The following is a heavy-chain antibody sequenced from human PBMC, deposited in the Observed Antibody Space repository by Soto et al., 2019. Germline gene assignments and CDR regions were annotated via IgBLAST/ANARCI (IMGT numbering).Heavy chain of an antibody. V-gene: IGHV4-39*01. Sequence: SVLKSHTRTVSEGYIVGSGDYWSRKRKPPGKGLEWIRSIYYSGKTLYNPSLQSRVTISVDTSNNQFTLNLRSLTAAHKAVYYCVRRGTWGSPNWFAPWGQGTLVTGSS. CDR2: IYYSGKT. D-gene: IGHD3-16*01. CDR1: EGYIVGSGDY. J-gene: IGHJ5*02. CDR3: VRRGTWGSPNWFAP.